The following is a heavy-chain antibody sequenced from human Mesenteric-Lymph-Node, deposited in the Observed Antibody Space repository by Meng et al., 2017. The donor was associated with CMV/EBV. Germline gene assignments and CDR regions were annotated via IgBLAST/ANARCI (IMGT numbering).Heavy chain of an antibody. CDR1: GYIFNSYG. CDR3: ARVSATIDLGIDY. CDR2: ISAHDGNT. D-gene: IGHD5-12*01. V-gene: IGHV1-18*04. Sequence: KAYGYIFNSYGVSWVRQAPGKGLGWMGWISAHDGNTNYAQNVKGRITMTTDTSTSTAYMELRSLRSDDTAVYYCARVSATIDLGIDYWGQGTLVTVSS. J-gene: IGHJ4*02.